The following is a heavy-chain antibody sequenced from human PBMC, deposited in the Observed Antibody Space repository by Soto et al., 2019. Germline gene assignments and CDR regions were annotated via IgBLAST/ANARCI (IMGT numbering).Heavy chain of an antibody. J-gene: IGHJ1*01. V-gene: IGHV3-23*01. Sequence: GGSLRLSCAASGFTFKNYAMSWVRQAPGKGLEWVSTISNSAGSTFYADSVKGRFTISRDNSKNSLFLQMNSLRAEDTAVYYCAKDRDYGDRFFHHWGQGTLVTVSS. CDR2: ISNSAGST. D-gene: IGHD4-17*01. CDR1: GFTFKNYA. CDR3: AKDRDYGDRFFHH.